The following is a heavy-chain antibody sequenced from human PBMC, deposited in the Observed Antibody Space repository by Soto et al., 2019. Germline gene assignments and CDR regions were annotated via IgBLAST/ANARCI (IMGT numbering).Heavy chain of an antibody. V-gene: IGHV3-33*01. D-gene: IGHD6-19*01. CDR2: IWYDGSNK. J-gene: IGHJ4*02. CDR3: ARSSVAGTFFDY. CDR1: GFTFSSYG. Sequence: GGSLRLSCAASGFTFSSYGMHWVRQAPGKGLEWVAVIWYDGSNKYYTDSVKGRFTISRDNSKNTLYLQMNSLRAEDTAVYYCARSSVAGTFFDYWGQGTQVTVS.